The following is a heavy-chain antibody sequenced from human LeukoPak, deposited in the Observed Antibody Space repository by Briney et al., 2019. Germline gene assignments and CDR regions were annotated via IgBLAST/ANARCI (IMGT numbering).Heavy chain of an antibody. D-gene: IGHD5-18*01. CDR2: ISRSSSTI. CDR3: ARGIRGYSYGNYDYYGMDV. CDR1: GFTVSSNY. J-gene: IGHJ6*02. Sequence: GGSLRLSCAASGFTVSSNYMNWVRQAPGKGLEWVSYISRSSSTIYYADSVKGRFTTSRDNAKNSLYLQMNSLRDEDTAVYFCARGIRGYSYGNYDYYGMDVWGQGTTVTVSS. V-gene: IGHV3-48*02.